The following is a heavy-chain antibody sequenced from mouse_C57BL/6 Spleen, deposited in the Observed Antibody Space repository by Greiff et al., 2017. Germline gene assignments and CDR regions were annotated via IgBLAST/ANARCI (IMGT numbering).Heavy chain of an antibody. CDR3: ARKGAGAMDY. Sequence: QVHVKQPGAELVRPGSSVKLSCKASGYTFTSYWMDWVKQRPGQGLEWIGNIYPSDSETHYNQKFKDKATLTVDKSSSTAYMQLSSLTSEDSAVYYCARKGAGAMDYWGQGTSVTVSS. J-gene: IGHJ4*01. D-gene: IGHD4-1*01. CDR1: GYTFTSYW. V-gene: IGHV1-61*01. CDR2: IYPSDSET.